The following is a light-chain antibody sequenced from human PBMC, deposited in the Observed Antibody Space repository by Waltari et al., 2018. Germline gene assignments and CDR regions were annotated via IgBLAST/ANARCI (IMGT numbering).Light chain of an antibody. CDR1: QSIRSF. Sequence: DIRLTQSPSSLSAPVGDRVTITCRASQSIRSFLNWYQQKPGNAPKLPIYDTFKLQSAVPPRFSGSRAGTEFTLTINRLQPGDFATYYCQPSRDAPRTFSQGTRVEIK. CDR2: DTF. V-gene: IGKV1-39*01. CDR3: QPSRDAPRT. J-gene: IGKJ1*01.